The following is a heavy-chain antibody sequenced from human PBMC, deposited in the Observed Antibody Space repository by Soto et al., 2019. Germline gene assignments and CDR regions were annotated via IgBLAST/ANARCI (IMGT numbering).Heavy chain of an antibody. CDR3: ARRAMGPNFWSRYGYYYGMDV. Sequence: ASVKVSCKASGYTFTSDDINWVRQATGQGLEWMGWMNPNSGNTGYAQKFQGRVTMTRNTSISTAYMELSSLRSEDTAVYYCARRAMGPNFWSRYGYYYGMDVWGQGTTVTISS. CDR1: GYTFTSDD. J-gene: IGHJ6*02. D-gene: IGHD3-3*01. CDR2: MNPNSGNT. V-gene: IGHV1-8*01.